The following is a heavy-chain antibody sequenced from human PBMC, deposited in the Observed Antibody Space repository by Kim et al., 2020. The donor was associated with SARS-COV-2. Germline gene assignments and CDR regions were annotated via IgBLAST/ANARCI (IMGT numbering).Heavy chain of an antibody. CDR2: IYYSGST. CDR1: GGSISSYY. V-gene: IGHV4-59*08. CDR3: ARPRGWFGAFDI. J-gene: IGHJ3*02. Sequence: SETLSLTCTVSGGSISSYYWSWIRQPPGKGLEWIGYIYYSGSTNYNPSLKSRVTISVDTSKNQFSLKLSSVTAADTAVYYCARPRGWFGAFDIWGQGTMVTVSS. D-gene: IGHD2-15*01.